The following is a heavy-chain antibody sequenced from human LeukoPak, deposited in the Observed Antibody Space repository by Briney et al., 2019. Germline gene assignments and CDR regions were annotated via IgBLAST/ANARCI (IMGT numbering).Heavy chain of an antibody. CDR1: GFTFYTYG. Sequence: QPGGSLRLSCAASGFTFYTYGMSWVRQAPGKGLEWVANIKRDESEKYYVDSVKGRFTISRDNAKNLLYLQMNSLRGEDTAVYYCARVDYDDARGGMDAWGQGTTVTVSS. CDR2: IKRDESEK. CDR3: ARVDYDDARGGMDA. V-gene: IGHV3-7*04. D-gene: IGHD3-16*01. J-gene: IGHJ6*02.